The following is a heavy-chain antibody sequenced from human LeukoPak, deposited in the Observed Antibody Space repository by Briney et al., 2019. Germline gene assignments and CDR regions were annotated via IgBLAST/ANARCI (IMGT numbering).Heavy chain of an antibody. Sequence: GGSLRLSCAASGFTFSSYWMHWVRQAPGKGLVWFSRINSDGSSTSYADSVKGRFTISRDNAKNTLYLQMSSLRAEDTAVYYCARGRSRITIFGVVTASHFDYWGQGTLVTVSS. CDR3: ARGRSRITIFGVVTASHFDY. CDR1: GFTFSSYW. V-gene: IGHV3-74*01. J-gene: IGHJ4*02. D-gene: IGHD3-3*01. CDR2: INSDGSST.